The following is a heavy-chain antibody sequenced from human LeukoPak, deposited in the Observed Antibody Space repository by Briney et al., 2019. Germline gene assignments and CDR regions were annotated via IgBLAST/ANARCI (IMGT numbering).Heavy chain of an antibody. J-gene: IGHJ5*02. D-gene: IGHD3-22*01. CDR2: IYHSGST. Sequence: SGTLSLTCTVSGYSISSGYYWGWIRQPPGKGLEWIGSIYHSGSTYYNPSLKSRVTISVDTSKNQFSLKLSSVTAADTAVYYCARDLSHSSSGYYNWFDPWGQGTLVTVSS. CDR3: ARDLSHSSSGYYNWFDP. V-gene: IGHV4-38-2*02. CDR1: GYSISSGYY.